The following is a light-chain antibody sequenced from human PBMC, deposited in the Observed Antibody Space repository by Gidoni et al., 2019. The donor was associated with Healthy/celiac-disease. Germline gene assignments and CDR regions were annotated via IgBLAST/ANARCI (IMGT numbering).Light chain of an antibody. CDR2: AAS. CDR1: QSISSY. CDR3: QQSYSTPPT. Sequence: DIQMTQSPSSLSASVGDRVTITCRESQSISSYLNWYQQKPGKAPKLLIYAASSLQSGVPSRFSGSGSGTDFTLTISSLQPEDFATYYCQQSYSTPPTFXXXTKVEIK. V-gene: IGKV1-39*01. J-gene: IGKJ1*01.